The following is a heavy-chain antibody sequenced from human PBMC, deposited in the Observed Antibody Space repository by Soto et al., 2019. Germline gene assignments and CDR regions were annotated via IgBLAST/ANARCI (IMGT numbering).Heavy chain of an antibody. CDR3: ARGSDSAWELLWV. V-gene: IGHV4-34*02. J-gene: IGHJ4*02. D-gene: IGHD1-26*01. CDR1: GGPLSGYF. CDR2: IHRIGNI. Sequence: QVRLQQWGAGVLKPSETLSLTCSVSGGPLSGYFWGGIRQPPGKGREWIGEIHRIGNINYSPSLWSRVTISADASNSQFSLKLTSVTAADTAVYYCARGSDSAWELLWVWGQGTPVTVSS.